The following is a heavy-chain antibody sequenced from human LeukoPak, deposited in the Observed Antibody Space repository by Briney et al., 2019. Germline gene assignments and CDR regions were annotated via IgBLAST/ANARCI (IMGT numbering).Heavy chain of an antibody. CDR2: IYYSGST. J-gene: IGHJ3*02. Sequence: SETLSLTCTVSGGSISSYYWSWIRQPPGKGLEWIGYIYYSGSTNYNPSLKSRVTISVDTSKNQFSLKLSSVTAAGTAVYYCARWSGYYYDSSGSDDAFDIWGQGTMDTVSS. V-gene: IGHV4-59*01. CDR3: ARWSGYYYDSSGSDDAFDI. D-gene: IGHD3-22*01. CDR1: GGSISSYY.